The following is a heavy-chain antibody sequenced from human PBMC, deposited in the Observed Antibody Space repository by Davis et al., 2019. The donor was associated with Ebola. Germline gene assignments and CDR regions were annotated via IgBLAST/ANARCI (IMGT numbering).Heavy chain of an antibody. D-gene: IGHD3-22*01. CDR1: GGSISSYY. CDR3: ARGGKDSSGYYFRYYYYMDV. J-gene: IGHJ6*03. CDR2: IYYSGST. Sequence: PSETLSLTCTVSGGSISSYYWSWIRQPPGKGLEWIGYIYYSGSTNYNPSLKSRVTISVDTSKNQFSLKLSSVTAADTAVYYCARGGKDSSGYYFRYYYYMDVWGKGTTVTVSS. V-gene: IGHV4-59*01.